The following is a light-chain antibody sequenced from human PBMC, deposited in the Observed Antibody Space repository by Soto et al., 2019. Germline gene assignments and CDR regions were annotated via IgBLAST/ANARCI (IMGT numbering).Light chain of an antibody. J-gene: IGKJ2*01. Sequence: EIVLTQSPATLSLSPGERATLSCRASQSVSSYLAWYQQKPGQAPRLLIYDASNRATGIPARFSGSGSGTDFTLTISSLEPEDFAVYYCQQRSNWPPAFRQATKLEIK. CDR1: QSVSSY. CDR3: QQRSNWPPA. CDR2: DAS. V-gene: IGKV3-11*01.